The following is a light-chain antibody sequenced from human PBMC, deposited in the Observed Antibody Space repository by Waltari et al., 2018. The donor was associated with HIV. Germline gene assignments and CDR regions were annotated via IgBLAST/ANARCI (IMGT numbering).Light chain of an antibody. Sequence: EIVMTQSPVTLSVSPGERATLSCRASQNFGNKLGGYQRRPGESPRLIMFATSVRATGIPTRFSGSGSGTDFALIITTPQPEDYGIYYCQKENGSWTFGRGT. CDR3: QKENGSWT. J-gene: IGKJ1*01. V-gene: IGKV3D-15*03. CDR1: QNFGNK. CDR2: ATS.